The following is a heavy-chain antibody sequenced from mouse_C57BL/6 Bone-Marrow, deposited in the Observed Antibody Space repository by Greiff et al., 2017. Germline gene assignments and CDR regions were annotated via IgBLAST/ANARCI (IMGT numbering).Heavy chain of an antibody. V-gene: IGHV5-4*01. D-gene: IGHD4-1*01. CDR1: GFTFSSYA. Sequence: DVHLVESGGGLVKPGGSLKLSCAASGFTFSSYAMSWVRQTPEKRLEWVATISVGGSYTYYPDNVKGRFTISRDNAKNNQYLQMSHLKSEDTAMYYCARESTGTWYFDYWGQGTTLTVSS. J-gene: IGHJ2*01. CDR3: ARESTGTWYFDY. CDR2: ISVGGSYT.